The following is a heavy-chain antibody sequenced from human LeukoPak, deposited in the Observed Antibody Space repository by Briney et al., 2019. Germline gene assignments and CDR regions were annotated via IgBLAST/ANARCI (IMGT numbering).Heavy chain of an antibody. CDR2: IYYSGST. D-gene: IGHD3-22*01. Sequence: SETLSLTCTVSGGSLSSSSYFWGWVRQPPGTGLEWIGTIYYSGSTYYNPSLKSRVILSVDASRNQFSLKLSSVTAADTAVYYCAVAGVRYYDSSGLYAFDFWGQGTMVTVSS. CDR1: GGSLSSSSYF. V-gene: IGHV4-39*01. CDR3: AVAGVRYYDSSGLYAFDF. J-gene: IGHJ3*01.